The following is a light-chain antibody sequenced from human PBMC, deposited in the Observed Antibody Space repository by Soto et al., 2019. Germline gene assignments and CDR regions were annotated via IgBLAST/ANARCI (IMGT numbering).Light chain of an antibody. V-gene: IGKV1-39*01. J-gene: IGKJ1*01. CDR1: QSISSY. CDR3: QQSYSTPWT. CDR2: AAS. Sequence: DIQLTQSQSSLSASVGDSVTLTCRASQSISSYLNWYQQKPGKAPKLLIYAASSLQSGVPSRFSGSGSGTDFTLTISSLQPEDFATYYCQQSYSTPWTFGQGTKVDIK.